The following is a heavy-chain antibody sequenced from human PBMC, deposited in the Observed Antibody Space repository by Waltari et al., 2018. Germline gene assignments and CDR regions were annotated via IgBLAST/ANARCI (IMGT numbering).Heavy chain of an antibody. CDR1: GGSISSGDYS. D-gene: IGHD3-22*01. Sequence: QVQLQESGPGLVRPSQTLSLTCTVSGGSISSGDYSWSWIRQPPGKGLEWIGYIYYSGSTSSNPSLKSRVTISVDTSKNQFSLKLSSVTAADTAVYYCARRKDYYDLYFDYWGQGTLVTVSS. CDR3: ARRKDYYDLYFDY. CDR2: IYYSGST. V-gene: IGHV4-30-4*08. J-gene: IGHJ4*02.